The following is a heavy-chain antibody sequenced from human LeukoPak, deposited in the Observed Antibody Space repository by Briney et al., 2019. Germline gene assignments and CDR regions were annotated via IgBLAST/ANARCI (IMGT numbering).Heavy chain of an antibody. CDR2: INHSGST. Sequence: SETLSLTCAVYGGSFSGYYWSWIRQPPGKGLEWIGEINHSGSTNYNPSLKSRVTISVDTSKNQFSLKLSSVTAADTAVYYCARDPHVLRFLEWIPAWFDPWGQGTLVTVSS. J-gene: IGHJ5*02. D-gene: IGHD3-3*01. V-gene: IGHV4-34*01. CDR1: GGSFSGYY. CDR3: ARDPHVLRFLEWIPAWFDP.